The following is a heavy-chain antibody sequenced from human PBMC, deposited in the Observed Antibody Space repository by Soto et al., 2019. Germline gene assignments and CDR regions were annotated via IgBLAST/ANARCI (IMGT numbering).Heavy chain of an antibody. CDR1: GGSISSSSYY. Sequence: SETLSLTCTVSGGSISSSSYYWGWIRQPPGKGLEWIGSIYYSGSTYYNPSLKSRVTISVDTSKNQFSLKLSSVTAADTAVYYCARHKKSNNNWFDPWGQGTLVTVSS. CDR2: IYYSGST. V-gene: IGHV4-39*01. CDR3: ARHKKSNNNWFDP. J-gene: IGHJ5*02.